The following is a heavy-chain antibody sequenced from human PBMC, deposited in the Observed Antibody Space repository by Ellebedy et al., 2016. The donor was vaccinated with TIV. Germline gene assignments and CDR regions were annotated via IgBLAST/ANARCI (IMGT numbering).Heavy chain of an antibody. CDR2: MNPDSGNT. CDR1: GYTFTSYE. CDR3: ASATGGYYGMDA. Sequence: AASVKVSCKASGYTFTSYEIHWVRRATGQGLEWMGRMNPDSGNTDYAQKFQGRVTMTRNTSIRTAYMELSGLGSEDTAVYYCASATGGYYGMDAWGQGTTVTVSS. V-gene: IGHV1-8*01. J-gene: IGHJ6*02. D-gene: IGHD3-9*01.